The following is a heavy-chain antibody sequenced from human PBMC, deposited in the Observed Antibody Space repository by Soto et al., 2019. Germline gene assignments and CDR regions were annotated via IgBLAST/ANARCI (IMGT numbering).Heavy chain of an antibody. CDR3: ARDRGAFDI. CDR2: ISYDGSNK. D-gene: IGHD5-12*01. V-gene: IGHV3-30-3*01. J-gene: IGHJ3*02. Sequence: QVQLVESGGGVVQPGRSLRLSCAASGFTFSSYAMHWVRQAPGKGLEWVAVISYDGSNKYYADSVKGQFTISRDNSNNTLYLQMNSLSAEDTAVYYGARDRGAFDIWGHGTIVTVSS. CDR1: GFTFSSYA.